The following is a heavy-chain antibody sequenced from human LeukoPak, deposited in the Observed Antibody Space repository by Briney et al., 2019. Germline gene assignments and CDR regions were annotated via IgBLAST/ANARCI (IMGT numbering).Heavy chain of an antibody. CDR3: AKGRSSWSAFDY. Sequence: GGSLRLSCAASGFTFSSYAMSWVRQAPGKGLEWVSTMTGSGGSTYYADSVKGRLTISRDNSKNTLYLQMNNLRAEDTAVYYCAKGRSSWSAFDYWGQGTLVTVSS. D-gene: IGHD6-13*01. CDR2: MTGSGGST. CDR1: GFTFSSYA. V-gene: IGHV3-23*01. J-gene: IGHJ4*02.